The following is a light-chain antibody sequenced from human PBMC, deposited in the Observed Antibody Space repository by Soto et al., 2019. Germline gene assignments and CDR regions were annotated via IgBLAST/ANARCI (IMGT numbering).Light chain of an antibody. Sequence: QSALTQPASVSGSPGQSIIISCTGTSSDIGSSNLVSWYQQHPGKAPKLIIYEGSRRPSGVSGRFSGSKSGNTASLTISGLQAEDEADYYCCSFTGSSTLYVFGTGTKVTVL. CDR2: EGS. V-gene: IGLV2-23*01. CDR3: CSFTGSSTLYV. CDR1: SSDIGSSNL. J-gene: IGLJ1*01.